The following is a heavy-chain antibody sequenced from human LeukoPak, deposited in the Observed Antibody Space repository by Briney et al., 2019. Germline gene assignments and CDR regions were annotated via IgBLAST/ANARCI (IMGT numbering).Heavy chain of an antibody. CDR1: GYTFTDYY. Sequence: ASVKVSCKASGYTFTDYYMHWVRQAPGQGLEWMGWINPNSGGTNYAQNFQGRVTMSRDTSTSTAYMELSRLRSDDTAVYYCARDVSIAARPGYWGQGTLVTVSS. J-gene: IGHJ4*02. D-gene: IGHD6-6*01. CDR2: INPNSGGT. V-gene: IGHV1-2*02. CDR3: ARDVSIAARPGY.